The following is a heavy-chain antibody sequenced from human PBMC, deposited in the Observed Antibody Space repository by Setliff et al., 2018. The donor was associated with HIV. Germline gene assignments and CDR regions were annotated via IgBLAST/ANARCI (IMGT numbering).Heavy chain of an antibody. J-gene: IGHJ4*02. Sequence: GGSLRLSCAASGFSVSFSFMSWVRQAPGKGLEWVSIIYSGGTTYYADSVKGRFTISRDSSKNTLYLQMNSLRPDDTAVYYCARGASGEYYLDYWGQGTPVTVSS. CDR1: GFSVSFSF. CDR2: IYSGGTT. V-gene: IGHV3-53*01. CDR3: ARGASGEYYLDY. D-gene: IGHD3-10*01.